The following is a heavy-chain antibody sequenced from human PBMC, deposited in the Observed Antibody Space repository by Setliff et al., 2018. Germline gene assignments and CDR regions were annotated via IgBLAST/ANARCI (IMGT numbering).Heavy chain of an antibody. Sequence: GGSLRLSCTASESTFSSFGMHWVRQAPGKGLEWVSRMNSDGGTTDYADYAKGRFTISRDNAKNTLYLQMKSLRVEDTAVYFCTRDELETFRYWGRGTLVTVSS. CDR3: TRDELETFRY. D-gene: IGHD3-3*01. J-gene: IGHJ4*02. CDR2: MNSDGGTT. V-gene: IGHV3-74*01. CDR1: ESTFSSFG.